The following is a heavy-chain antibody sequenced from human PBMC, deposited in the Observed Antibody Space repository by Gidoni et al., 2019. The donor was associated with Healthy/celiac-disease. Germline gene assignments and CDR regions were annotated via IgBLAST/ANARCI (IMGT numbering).Heavy chain of an antibody. CDR1: GYNFTGYY. CDR3: ARDYNLRLPKGGMDV. Sequence: QVQLVQSGAEVKKPGASVKVSCKASGYNFTGYYMHRVRQAPGQGLEWMGWINPNSGGTNYAQKFQGRVTMTRDTSISTAYMELSRLRSDDTAVYYCARDYNLRLPKGGMDVWGQGTTVTVSS. V-gene: IGHV1-2*02. J-gene: IGHJ6*02. D-gene: IGHD6-25*01. CDR2: INPNSGGT.